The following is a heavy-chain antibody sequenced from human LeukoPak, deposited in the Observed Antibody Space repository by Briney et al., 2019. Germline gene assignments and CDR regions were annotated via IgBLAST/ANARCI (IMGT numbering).Heavy chain of an antibody. CDR3: AREEDYYDSSGYYY. CDR1: GGTFSSYA. V-gene: IGHV1-69*13. CDR2: IIPIFGTA. D-gene: IGHD3-22*01. Sequence: SVKVSCKASGGTFSSYAISWVRQAPGQGLEWMGGIIPIFGTANYAQKFQGRVTITADESTSTAYMELSSLRSEDTAVYYCAREEDYYDSSGYYYWGQGTLVTVSS. J-gene: IGHJ4*02.